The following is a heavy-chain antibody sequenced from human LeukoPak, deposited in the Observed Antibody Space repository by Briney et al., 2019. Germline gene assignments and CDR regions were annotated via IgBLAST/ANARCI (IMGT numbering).Heavy chain of an antibody. V-gene: IGHV3-30*02. D-gene: IGHD4-17*01. CDR1: GFTFSTSA. J-gene: IGHJ6*03. CDR2: MQNDGNTK. CDR3: AKGSYGDYHYYYYYMDV. Sequence: GGSLRLSCAASGFTFSTSAMDWVRQAPGKGLEWVAFMQNDGNTKNYADSVKGRFTISRDNSKNTLYLQMNSLRAEDTAVYYCAKGSYGDYHYYYYYMDVWGKGTTVTISS.